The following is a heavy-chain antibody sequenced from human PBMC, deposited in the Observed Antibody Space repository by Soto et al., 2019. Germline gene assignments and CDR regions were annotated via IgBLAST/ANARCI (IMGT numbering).Heavy chain of an antibody. D-gene: IGHD6-13*01. CDR1: GFTFSSYA. CDR3: AKSLADGSFFDY. J-gene: IGHJ4*02. CDR2: ISGSGGST. Sequence: HPGGSLRLSCAASGFTFSSYAMSWVRQAPGKGLEWVSAISGSGGSTYYADSVKGRFTISRDNSKNTLYLQMNSLRAEDTAVYYCAKSLADGSFFDYWGQGTLVTVSS. V-gene: IGHV3-23*01.